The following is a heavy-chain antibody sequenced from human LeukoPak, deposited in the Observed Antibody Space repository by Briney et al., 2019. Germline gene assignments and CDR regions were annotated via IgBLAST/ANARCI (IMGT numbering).Heavy chain of an antibody. V-gene: IGHV4-61*01. CDR1: GGSISSSSYY. D-gene: IGHD5-24*01. CDR3: ARVRRWLQYRDAFDI. CDR2: IYYSGST. J-gene: IGHJ3*02. Sequence: PSETLSLTCTVSGGSISSSSYYWSWIRQPPGKGLEWIGYIYYSGSTNYNPSLKSRVTISVDTSKNQFSLKLSSVTAADTAVYYCARVRRWLQYRDAFDIWGQGTMVTVSS.